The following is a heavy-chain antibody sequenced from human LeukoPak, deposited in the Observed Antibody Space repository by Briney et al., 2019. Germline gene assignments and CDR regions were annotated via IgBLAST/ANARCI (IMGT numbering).Heavy chain of an antibody. V-gene: IGHV4-34*01. CDR3: ARFTSSSLGSDY. CDR1: GGSFSGYY. D-gene: IGHD6-6*01. J-gene: IGHJ4*02. CDR2: INHSGGT. Sequence: SETLSLTCAVYGGSFSGYYWSWIRQPPGKGLEWIGEINHSGGTNYNPSLKSRVTISVDTSKNQFSLKLSSVTAADTAVYYCARFTSSSLGSDYWGQGTLVTVSS.